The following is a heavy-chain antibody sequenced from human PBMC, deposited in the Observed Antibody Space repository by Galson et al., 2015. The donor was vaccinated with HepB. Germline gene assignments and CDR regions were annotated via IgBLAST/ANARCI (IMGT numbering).Heavy chain of an antibody. V-gene: IGHV3-53*01. J-gene: IGHJ4*02. Sequence: SLRLSCAASGFTVSSDYVHWVRQAPGKGLGWVSVITTDGSTYYADSVKGRFTISRDSSKNTVSLQMNSLRADDTAVYYCATGRGFLLRYWGLGTLVTVSS. CDR3: ATGRGFLLRY. CDR1: GFTVSSDY. D-gene: IGHD3-22*01. CDR2: ITTDGST.